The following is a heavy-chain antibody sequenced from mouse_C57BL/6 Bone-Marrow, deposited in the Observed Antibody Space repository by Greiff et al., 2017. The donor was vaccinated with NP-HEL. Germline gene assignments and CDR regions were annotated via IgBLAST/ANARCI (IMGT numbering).Heavy chain of an antibody. CDR3: AKITTVVAHMDY. J-gene: IGHJ4*01. Sequence: VQLQQPGAELVKPGASVKLSCKASGYTFTSYWMHWVKQRPGQGLEWIGMIHPNSGSTNYNEKFKSKATLTVDKSSSTAYMQLSSLTSEDSAVYYCAKITTVVAHMDYWGQGTSVTVSS. CDR1: GYTFTSYW. V-gene: IGHV1-64*01. D-gene: IGHD1-1*01. CDR2: IHPNSGST.